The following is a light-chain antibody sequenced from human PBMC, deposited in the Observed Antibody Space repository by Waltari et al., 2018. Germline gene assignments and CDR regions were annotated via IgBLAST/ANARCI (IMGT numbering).Light chain of an antibody. V-gene: IGKV6-21*01. CDR3: HQSGSLPFT. CDR2: YAS. J-gene: IGKJ3*01. CDR1: QNIGTD. Sequence: ELVLPQSPDFQSATPNEKVTITCRASQNIGTDLHWYQQKPYQSTNLLIRYASRSFSGVPSRFSGSGSGTTFTLTISSLQAEDAATYYCHQSGSLPFTFGPGTKVDIK.